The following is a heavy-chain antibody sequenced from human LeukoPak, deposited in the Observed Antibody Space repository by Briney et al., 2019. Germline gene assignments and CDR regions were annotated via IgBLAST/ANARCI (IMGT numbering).Heavy chain of an antibody. CDR3: ARDPSSGWYLKGWFDP. J-gene: IGHJ5*02. CDR2: IKQDGSEK. D-gene: IGHD6-19*01. CDR1: GFTFSNAW. V-gene: IGHV3-7*01. Sequence: GGSLRLSCAASGFTFSNAWMSWVRQAPGKGLEWVANIKQDGSEKYYVDSVKGRFTISRDNAKNSLYLQMNSLRAEDTAVYYCARDPSSGWYLKGWFDPWGQGTLVTVSS.